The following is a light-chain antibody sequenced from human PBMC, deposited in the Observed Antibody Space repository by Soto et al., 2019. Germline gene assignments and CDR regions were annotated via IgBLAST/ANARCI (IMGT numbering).Light chain of an antibody. CDR2: KAS. Sequence: IQMTQCPSTLSASVGDRVTISCRASDNINAWVAWYQQKPGKAPNLLIYKASTLETGVPSRFTGSGSGTEFTLTISSLEPEDFATYYCQHYNSYSRTFGQGTKVDI. CDR1: DNINAW. CDR3: QHYNSYSRT. V-gene: IGKV1-5*03. J-gene: IGKJ1*01.